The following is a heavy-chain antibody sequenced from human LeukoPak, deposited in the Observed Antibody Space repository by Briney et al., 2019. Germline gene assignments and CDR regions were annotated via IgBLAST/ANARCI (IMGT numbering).Heavy chain of an antibody. CDR1: GFTFSSYA. V-gene: IGHV3-30-3*01. D-gene: IGHD1-7*01. CDR2: ISYDGSNK. Sequence: GGSLRLSCAASGFTFSSYAMHWVRQAPGKGLEWVAVISYDGSNKYYADSVKGRFTISRDNSKNTLYLQMNSLRAEDTAVYYCARDSGGTPNWNYGDAFDIWGQGTMVTVSS. CDR3: ARDSGGTPNWNYGDAFDI. J-gene: IGHJ3*02.